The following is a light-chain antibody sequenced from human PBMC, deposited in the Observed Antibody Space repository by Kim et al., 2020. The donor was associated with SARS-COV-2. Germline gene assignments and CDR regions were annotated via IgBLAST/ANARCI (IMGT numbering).Light chain of an antibody. Sequence: SPGERATLSCRASQSVRNNLAWYQQRPGQAPRLLIYGASTRATDVSDRFSGSGSGTEFTLTIRSLQSEDLAVYYCQQYNDWPLLTFGGGTKLEI. CDR1: QSVRNN. CDR2: GAS. CDR3: QQYNDWPLLT. J-gene: IGKJ4*01. V-gene: IGKV3-15*01.